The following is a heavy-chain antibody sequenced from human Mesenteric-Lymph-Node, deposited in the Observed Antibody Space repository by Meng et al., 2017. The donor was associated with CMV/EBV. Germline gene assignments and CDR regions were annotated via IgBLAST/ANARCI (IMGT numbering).Heavy chain of an antibody. J-gene: IGHJ6*02. CDR2: INSDGSST. CDR3: ARDGSRHCSSTSCLGGMGV. V-gene: IGHV3-74*01. Sequence: GESLKISCVASGFTFSTYGMHWVRQAPGKGLVWVSRINSDGSSTSYADSVKGRFTISRDNAKNTLSLQMNSLRVEDSAVYYCARDGSRHCSSTSCLGGMGVWGQGTTVTVSS. D-gene: IGHD2-2*01. CDR1: GFTFSTYG.